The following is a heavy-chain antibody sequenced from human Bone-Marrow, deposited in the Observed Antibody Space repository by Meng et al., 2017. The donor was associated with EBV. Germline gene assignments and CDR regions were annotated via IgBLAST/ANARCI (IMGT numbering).Heavy chain of an antibody. J-gene: IGHJ4*02. CDR2: IIPIFGTA. Sequence: QVQLVQAGGEVKKPGASVKVSCNASGGTFSSYAISWVRQAPGQGLEWMGGIIPIFGTANYAQKFQGRVTITADESTSTAYMELSSLRSEDTAVYYCARAPLHGDYLFDYWGQGTLVTVSS. CDR3: ARAPLHGDYLFDY. V-gene: IGHV1-69*01. D-gene: IGHD4-17*01. CDR1: GGTFSSYA.